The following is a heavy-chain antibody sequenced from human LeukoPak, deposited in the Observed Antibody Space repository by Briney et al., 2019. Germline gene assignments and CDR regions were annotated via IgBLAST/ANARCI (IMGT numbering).Heavy chain of an antibody. CDR3: AREWDSGWGGTYFDN. D-gene: IGHD1-26*01. J-gene: IGHJ4*02. V-gene: IGHV3-7*01. CDR1: GFTFSRYW. Sequence: GRSLRLSCAASGFTFSRYWMTWVRQAPGKGLEWVANIKQDGSEKFYADSLKGRLIISRDNAKSSLYLQVNSLTVEDTAVYYCAREWDSGWGGTYFDNWGQGTLVTVSS. CDR2: IKQDGSEK.